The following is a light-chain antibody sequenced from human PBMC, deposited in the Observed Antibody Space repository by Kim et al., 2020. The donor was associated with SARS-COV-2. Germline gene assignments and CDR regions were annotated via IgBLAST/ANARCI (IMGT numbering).Light chain of an antibody. V-gene: IGKV1-27*01. Sequence: GDRVTITCRASQAISNELAWYQQNQGEVPRLLIYAASTLQSGVPSRFSGSGYGTDFTITIRSLQPEDVATYYCQKYNTAPHTFGQGTNLEI. J-gene: IGKJ2*01. CDR3: QKYNTAPHT. CDR2: AAS. CDR1: QAISNE.